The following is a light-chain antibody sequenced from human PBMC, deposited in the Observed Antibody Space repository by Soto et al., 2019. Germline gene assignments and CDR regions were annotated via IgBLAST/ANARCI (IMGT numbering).Light chain of an antibody. CDR2: GAS. Sequence: EIVLTQSPGTLSLSPGERATLSCRASQTVSNSYLAWYQQKPGQAPRLLIYGASSRPTGIPDRFSGSGSGTDFTLTISRLEPEDFAVYYCQQYGSSPFTFGPGTKVDIK. J-gene: IGKJ3*01. CDR1: QTVSNSY. V-gene: IGKV3-20*01. CDR3: QQYGSSPFT.